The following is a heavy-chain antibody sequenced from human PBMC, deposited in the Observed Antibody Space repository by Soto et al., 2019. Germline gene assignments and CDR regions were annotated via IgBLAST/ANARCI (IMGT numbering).Heavy chain of an antibody. Sequence: ASVKVSCKASGYTCFTYGITWVRQAPVQGLEWMVCLSTYDGNTDYAQKLQGRVTMTTDTSTRTAYMELRSLRSDDTAVYYCARKSSSSSWFDPWGLGTLVTVSS. V-gene: IGHV1-18*01. D-gene: IGHD6-6*01. J-gene: IGHJ5*02. CDR3: ARKSSSSSWFDP. CDR2: LSTYDGNT. CDR1: GYTCFTYG.